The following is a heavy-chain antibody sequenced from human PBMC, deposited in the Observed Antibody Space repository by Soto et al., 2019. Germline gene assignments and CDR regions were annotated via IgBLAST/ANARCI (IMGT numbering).Heavy chain of an antibody. CDR1: GFTFSSYS. V-gene: IGHV3-21*01. CDR2: ISSSSSYI. D-gene: IGHD3-9*01. J-gene: IGHJ5*02. CDR3: ARDEMTGYYFLNWFDP. Sequence: GGSLRLSCAASGFTFSSYSMNWVRQAPGKGLEWVSSISSSSSYIYYADSVKGRFTISRDNAKNSLYLQMNSLRAEDTAVYYCARDEMTGYYFLNWFDPWGQGTLVTVSS.